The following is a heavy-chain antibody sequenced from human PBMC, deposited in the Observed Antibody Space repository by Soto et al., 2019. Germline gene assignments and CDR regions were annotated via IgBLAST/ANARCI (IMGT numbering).Heavy chain of an antibody. D-gene: IGHD5-12*01. V-gene: IGHV4-31*03. CDR3: ARDLVAPQPSSPSYYFDY. Sequence: PSETLSLTCTVSGGSISSGGYYWSWIRKHPGKGLEWIGYIYYSGSTYYNPSLKSRVTISVDTSKNQFSLKLSSVTAADTAVYYCARDLVAPQPSSPSYYFDYWGQGTLVTVSS. J-gene: IGHJ4*02. CDR2: IYYSGST. CDR1: GGSISSGGYY.